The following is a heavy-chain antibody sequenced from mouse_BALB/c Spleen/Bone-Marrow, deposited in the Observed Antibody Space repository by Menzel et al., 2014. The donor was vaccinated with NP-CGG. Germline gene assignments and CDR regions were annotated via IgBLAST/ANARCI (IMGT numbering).Heavy chain of an antibody. J-gene: IGHJ3*01. CDR3: AMITTGAWFAY. CDR2: IDPANGNT. CDR1: GFNIKDTY. V-gene: IGHV14-3*02. D-gene: IGHD2-4*01. Sequence: EVQLQQSGAELVKPGASVKLSCTASGFNIKDTYMHWVKQRPEQGLEWIGRIDPANGNTKYDLKFQGKATITADTSSNTAYLQLSSLTSEDTAVYYCAMITTGAWFAYWGQGTLVTVSA.